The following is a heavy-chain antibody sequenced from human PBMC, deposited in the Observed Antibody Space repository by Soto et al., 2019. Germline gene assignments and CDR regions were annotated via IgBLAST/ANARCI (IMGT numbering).Heavy chain of an antibody. Sequence: PSETLSLSCAVCGCSISSGCYFWSWIRQPPGKGLEWIGNIFYSGTTYYNPSLKSRVTISVDTSKNQFSLKLSSVTDADTAVYFCARGLLYRGQGTLVTVSS. CDR3: ARGLLY. CDR1: GCSISSGCYF. V-gene: IGHV4-31*11. CDR2: IFYSGTT. J-gene: IGHJ4*02. D-gene: IGHD1-26*01.